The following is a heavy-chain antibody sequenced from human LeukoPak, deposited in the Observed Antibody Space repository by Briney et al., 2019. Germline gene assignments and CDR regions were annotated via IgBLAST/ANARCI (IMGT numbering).Heavy chain of an antibody. Sequence: GESLQISFQGSGYRFTSYWIGWVRQMPGKGLEWMGIIYPGDSDTRYSPSFQGQVTISADKSISTAYLQWSSLKASDTAMYYCARQSNNYYYDSSGYSSYWFDPWGQGTLVTVSS. D-gene: IGHD3-22*01. CDR3: ARQSNNYYYDSSGYSSYWFDP. CDR1: GYRFTSYW. J-gene: IGHJ5*02. CDR2: IYPGDSDT. V-gene: IGHV5-51*01.